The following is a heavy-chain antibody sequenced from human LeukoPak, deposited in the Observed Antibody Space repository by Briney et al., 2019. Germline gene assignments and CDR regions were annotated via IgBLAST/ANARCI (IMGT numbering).Heavy chain of an antibody. CDR1: GFTFGNYA. V-gene: IGHV3-23*01. D-gene: IGHD3-10*01. J-gene: IGHJ3*02. CDR3: AMQITMVRGVIITHDDAFDI. Sequence: PGGSLRLSCAASGFTFGNYAMSWVRQAPGKGLGWVSVISGSGDTTLYADSVKGRFTISRDNSKNTLYLQMNSLRAEDTAVYYCAMQITMVRGVIITHDDAFDIWGQGTMVTVSS. CDR2: ISGSGDTT.